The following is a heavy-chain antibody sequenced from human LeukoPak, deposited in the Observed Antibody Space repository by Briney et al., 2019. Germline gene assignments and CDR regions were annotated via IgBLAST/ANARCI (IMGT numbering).Heavy chain of an antibody. V-gene: IGHV3-11*01. J-gene: IGHJ5*02. CDR2: INIGGTNT. Sequence: GGSLRLSCAASGFTFNDYYMSWIRQAPGKGLEWLSYINIGGTNTHYADSVKGRFTISRDNAKKSLYLEMNNLRAEDTAVYYCATDGAGFDTWGQGILVTVSS. CDR1: GFTFNDYY. CDR3: ATDGAGFDT.